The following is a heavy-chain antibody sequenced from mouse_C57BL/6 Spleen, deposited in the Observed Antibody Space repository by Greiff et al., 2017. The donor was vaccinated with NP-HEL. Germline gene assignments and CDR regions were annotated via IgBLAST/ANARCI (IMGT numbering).Heavy chain of an antibody. V-gene: IGHV1-55*01. D-gene: IGHD3-2*02. J-gene: IGHJ3*01. CDR1: GYTFTSYW. Sequence: QVQLQQPGAELVKPGASVKMSCKASGYTFTSYWITWVKQRPGQGLEWIGDIYPGSGSTNYNEKFKSKATLTVDTSSSTAYMQLSSLTSEDSAVYDCAREQDSSGPWFAYWGQGTLVTVSA. CDR3: AREQDSSGPWFAY. CDR2: IYPGSGST.